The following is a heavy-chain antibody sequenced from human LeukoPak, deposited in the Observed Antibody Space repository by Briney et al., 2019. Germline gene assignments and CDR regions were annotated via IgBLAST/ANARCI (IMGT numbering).Heavy chain of an antibody. D-gene: IGHD3-22*01. CDR2: IKHDGSEE. V-gene: IGHV3-7*03. CDR1: GFTFNTYR. Sequence: GGSLRLSCAASGFTFNTYRMSWVRQAPGKGLEWVANIKHDGSEENYVDSVKGRFTISRDNAKGSLSLQMNSLRGEDTAVYYCARDLYYYDSSGYYRGLDYWGQGTLVTVSS. CDR3: ARDLYYYDSSGYYRGLDY. J-gene: IGHJ4*02.